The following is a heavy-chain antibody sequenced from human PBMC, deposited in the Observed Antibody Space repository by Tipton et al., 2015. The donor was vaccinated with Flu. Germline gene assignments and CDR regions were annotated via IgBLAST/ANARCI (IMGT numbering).Heavy chain of an antibody. Sequence: TLSLTCTVSGGSFSGYYWSWIRQPPGKGLEWIGEINHSGSTNYNPSLKSRVTISVDTSKNQFSLKLSSVTAADTAVYYCAREVTTGYFDLWGRGTLVTVSS. V-gene: IGHV4-34*01. CDR3: AREVTTGYFDL. CDR2: INHSGST. CDR1: GGSFSGYY. D-gene: IGHD4-11*01. J-gene: IGHJ2*01.